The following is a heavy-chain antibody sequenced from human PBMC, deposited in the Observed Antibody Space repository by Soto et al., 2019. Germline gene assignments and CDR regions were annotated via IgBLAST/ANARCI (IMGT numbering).Heavy chain of an antibody. Sequence: PSETLSLTCTVSGGSISSGGYYWSWIRQHPGKGLEWIGYIYYSGSTYYNPSLKSRVTISVDTSKNQFSLKLSSVTAADTAVYYCAREGEGEAAMVDYWGQGTLVTVS. CDR2: IYYSGST. CDR3: AREGEGEAAMVDY. D-gene: IGHD5-18*01. V-gene: IGHV4-31*03. CDR1: GGSISSGGYY. J-gene: IGHJ4*02.